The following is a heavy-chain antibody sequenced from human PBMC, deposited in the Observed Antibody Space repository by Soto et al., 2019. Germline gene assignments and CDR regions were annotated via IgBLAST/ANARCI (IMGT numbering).Heavy chain of an antibody. Sequence: QVQLQESGPGLVKPSETLSLTCTVSAGSISSYYWSWIRQPPGKGLEWIGYIYYSGSTNFNPSLKSRVTISVDTSKNQFSLKLSSVTAADTAVYYCARGRYYVDYWGQGTLVTVSS. CDR2: IYYSGST. CDR1: AGSISSYY. CDR3: ARGRYYVDY. V-gene: IGHV4-59*01. J-gene: IGHJ4*02.